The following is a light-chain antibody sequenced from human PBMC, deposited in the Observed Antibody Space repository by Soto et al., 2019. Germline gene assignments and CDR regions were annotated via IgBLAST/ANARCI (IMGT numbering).Light chain of an antibody. J-gene: IGLJ2*01. CDR1: SSDVGGYNY. CDR2: EVS. Sequence: QSVLTQPPSASGSPGQSVTISCTGTSSDVGGYNYVSWYQQHPGKAPKLMIYEVSKRPSGVPDRFSGSKSGNTASLTVSGLQAEDEADYYCSSYAGSNNWVVGGGTKLTVL. CDR3: SSYAGSNNWV. V-gene: IGLV2-8*01.